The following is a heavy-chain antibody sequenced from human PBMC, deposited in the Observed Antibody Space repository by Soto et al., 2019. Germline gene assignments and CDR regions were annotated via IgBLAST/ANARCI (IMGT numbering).Heavy chain of an antibody. Sequence: ASVKVSCKVSGYTLTELSMHWVRQAPGKGLEWMGCFDPEDGETIYAQKFQGRVTMTADTSTGTAYMELSSLRYEDTAVYYCSIEVRSRGDWFDPWYQAILVTVS. CDR1: GYTLTELS. D-gene: IGHD2-15*01. J-gene: IGHJ5*02. CDR2: FDPEDGET. CDR3: SIEVRSRGDWFDP. V-gene: IGHV1-24*01.